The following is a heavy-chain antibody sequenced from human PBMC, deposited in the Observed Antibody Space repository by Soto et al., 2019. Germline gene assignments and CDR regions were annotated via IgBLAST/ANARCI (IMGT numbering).Heavy chain of an antibody. CDR3: TLSYGDSYYYNGMDV. J-gene: IGHJ6*02. CDR2: IHPGDSDT. CDR1: GFSFSKYT. V-gene: IGHV5-51*01. D-gene: IGHD2-21*02. Sequence: PGESLKISCEGSGFSFSKYTVGWVRQIPGKGLEWMGIIHPGDSDTRYSPPFQGQVTISADKSISTAYLQWSSLKASDTAMYYCTLSYGDSYYYNGMDVWGQGTPGTVSS.